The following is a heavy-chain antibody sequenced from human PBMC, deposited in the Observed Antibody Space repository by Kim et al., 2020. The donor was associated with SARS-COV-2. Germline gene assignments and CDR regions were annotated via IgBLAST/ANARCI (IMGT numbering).Heavy chain of an antibody. CDR1: GFTFSSYA. V-gene: IGHV3-23*01. CDR2: ISGSGGST. CDR3: AKDGLDTAYYYDSSGYYYFDY. Sequence: GGSLRLSCAASGFTFSSYAMSWVRQAPGKGLEWVSAISGSGGSTYYADSVKGRFTISRDNSKNTLYLQMNSLRAEDTAVYYCAKDGLDTAYYYDSSGYYYFDYWGQGTLVTVSS. D-gene: IGHD3-22*01. J-gene: IGHJ4*02.